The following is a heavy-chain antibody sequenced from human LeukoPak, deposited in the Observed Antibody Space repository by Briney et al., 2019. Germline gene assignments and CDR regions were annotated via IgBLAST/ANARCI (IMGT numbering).Heavy chain of an antibody. Sequence: GGSLRLSCAASGFTLSKYSLNWVRQAPGKGLEWVSSISSSSSYIYYADSVKGRFTISRDNAKNSLYLQMNSLRAEDTAVYYCAREGGNWNDLDYWGQGTLVTVSS. CDR3: AREGGNWNDLDY. D-gene: IGHD1-20*01. V-gene: IGHV3-21*01. J-gene: IGHJ4*02. CDR2: ISSSSSYI. CDR1: GFTLSKYS.